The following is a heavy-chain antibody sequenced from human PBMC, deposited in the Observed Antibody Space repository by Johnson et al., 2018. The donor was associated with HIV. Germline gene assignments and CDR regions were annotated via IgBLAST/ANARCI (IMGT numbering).Heavy chain of an antibody. V-gene: IGHV3-30*04. CDR1: GFNFSSYD. CDR3: ARGIIVSPDAFDF. D-gene: IGHD5/OR15-5a*01. CDR2: ISYDGSNK. J-gene: IGHJ3*01. Sequence: QMQLVESGGGVVQPGRSLRLSCVVSGFNFSSYDIDWVRQAPGKGLEWLAAISYDGSNKFYAHSVQGRFTISRDNSKNTLYLQMNSLRREDTAVYYCARGIIVSPDAFDFWGLGTRVTVSS.